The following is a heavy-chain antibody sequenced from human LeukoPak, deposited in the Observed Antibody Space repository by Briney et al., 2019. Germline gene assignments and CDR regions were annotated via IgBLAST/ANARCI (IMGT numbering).Heavy chain of an antibody. Sequence: PGGSLRLSCAASGFTFSSYEMNWVRQAPGKGLEWVSYISSSGSTIYYADSVKGRFTISRDNSKNTLYLQMNSLRAEDTAVYYCAKGPYDYVWGSPFDYWGQGTLVTVSS. CDR2: ISSSGSTI. D-gene: IGHD3-16*01. J-gene: IGHJ4*02. CDR1: GFTFSSYE. CDR3: AKGPYDYVWGSPFDY. V-gene: IGHV3-48*03.